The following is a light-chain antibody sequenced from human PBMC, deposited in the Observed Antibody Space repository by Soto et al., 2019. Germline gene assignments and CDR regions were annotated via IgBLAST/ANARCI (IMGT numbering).Light chain of an antibody. J-gene: IGKJ4*01. Sequence: EIVMTQSAATLSVSPGERATLSWRASQSVSSNLAWYQQKPGQAPRLLIYGASTRATGIPARFSGSGYGTEFNLTISSLQSEDFAVYYCQQYNNWPLTFGGGTKVDIK. CDR2: GAS. V-gene: IGKV3-15*01. CDR1: QSVSSN. CDR3: QQYNNWPLT.